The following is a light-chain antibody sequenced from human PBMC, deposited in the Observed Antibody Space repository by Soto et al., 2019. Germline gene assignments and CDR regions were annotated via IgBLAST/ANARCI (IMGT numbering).Light chain of an antibody. J-gene: IGLJ1*01. CDR2: EVN. V-gene: IGLV2-14*03. CDR1: SSDVGAHIY. CDR3: SAYSDIDTKV. Sequence: QSALTQPASVSGSPGQSITISCGGTSSDVGAHIYVSWYQQFPGKAPKLILYEVNNRPSGVSNRFSGSKSDTTASLTISGLQPEDEADYYCSAYSDIDTKVFGTGTKVTVL.